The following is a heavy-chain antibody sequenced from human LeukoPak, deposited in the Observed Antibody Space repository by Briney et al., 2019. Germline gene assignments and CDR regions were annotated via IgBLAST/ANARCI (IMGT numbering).Heavy chain of an antibody. CDR2: ISSSGSTI. Sequence: SGGSLRLSCAASGFTFSSYEMNWVRQAPGKGLEWVSYISSSGSTIYYADSVKGRFTISRDNSKNTLYLQMNSLRAEDTAVYYCARDLLTGYYRRGNWFDPWGQGTLVTVSS. V-gene: IGHV3-48*03. D-gene: IGHD3-9*01. J-gene: IGHJ5*02. CDR3: ARDLLTGYYRRGNWFDP. CDR1: GFTFSSYE.